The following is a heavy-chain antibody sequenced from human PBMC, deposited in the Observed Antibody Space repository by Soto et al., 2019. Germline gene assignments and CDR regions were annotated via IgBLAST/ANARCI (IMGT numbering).Heavy chain of an antibody. Sequence: EVQLSESGGGLVQPGGSLRLSCAASGFTFSSYAMSWVRQAPGKGLEWVSAISGSGGSTYYADSVKGRFTISRDNSKNTLYLQMNSLRAEDTAVYYCAKGGVTTSYYYDGMDVWGQGTTVTVSS. J-gene: IGHJ6*02. CDR3: AKGGVTTSYYYDGMDV. D-gene: IGHD4-17*01. CDR2: ISGSGGST. CDR1: GFTFSSYA. V-gene: IGHV3-23*01.